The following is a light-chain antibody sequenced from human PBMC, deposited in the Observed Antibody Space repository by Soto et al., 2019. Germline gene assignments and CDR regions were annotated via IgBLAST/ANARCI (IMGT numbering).Light chain of an antibody. CDR3: AAWDDSLNGPV. V-gene: IGLV1-36*01. Sequence: QLVLTQPPSVSEAPRQRVTISCSGSRSNIGNNAVNWYQRLPGKAPKLLVYFDVLLPSGVSDRFSGSKSGTSASLAISGLQSEDEADYYCAAWDDSLNGPVFGGGTKLTVL. CDR2: FDV. CDR1: RSNIGNNA. J-gene: IGLJ3*02.